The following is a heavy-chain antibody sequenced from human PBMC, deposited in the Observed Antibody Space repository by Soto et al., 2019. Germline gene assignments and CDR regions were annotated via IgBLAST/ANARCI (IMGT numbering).Heavy chain of an antibody. J-gene: IGHJ5*02. Sequence: ASVKVSCKASGYTFTRYSINWVRQAPGQGLEWVGWISNYNGDTKYAEKFQGRVTLTTDTSTTTTYMDLRSLTSDDTAEYFCARGDSTGSPTGWFDPWGQGTLVTVSS. CDR3: ARGDSTGSPTGWFDP. CDR1: GYTFTRYS. CDR2: ISNYNGDT. D-gene: IGHD6-19*01. V-gene: IGHV1-18*04.